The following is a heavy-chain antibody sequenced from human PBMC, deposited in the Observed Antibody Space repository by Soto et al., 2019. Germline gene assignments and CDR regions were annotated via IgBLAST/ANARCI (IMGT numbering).Heavy chain of an antibody. CDR2: IKSKTDGGTT. J-gene: IGHJ6*02. Sequence: GGSLRLSCAASGFTFSNAWMSWVRQAPGKGLEWVGRIKSKTDGGTTDDAAPVKGRFTISRDESQNTLYLQMNSLKTEDTAVYYCTTEYGGVDWYSSYSGMDVWGQGTTVPVSS. D-gene: IGHD2-21*02. CDR3: TTEYGGVDWYSSYSGMDV. CDR1: GFTFSNAW. V-gene: IGHV3-15*01.